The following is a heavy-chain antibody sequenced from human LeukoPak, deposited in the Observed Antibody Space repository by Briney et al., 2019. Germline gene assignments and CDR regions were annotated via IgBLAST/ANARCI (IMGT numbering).Heavy chain of an antibody. CDR1: GGSISSSSYY. J-gene: IGHJ4*02. V-gene: IGHV4-39*01. D-gene: IGHD1-26*01. CDR3: ARPLLHIDY. Sequence: SETLSLTCTVSGGSISSSSYYWGWIRQPPGKGLEWIGSIYYSGSTYYNPSLKSRVTISVDTSKNQFSLKLSSVTAADTAVYYCARPLLHIDYWGQGTLVTVSS. CDR2: IYYSGST.